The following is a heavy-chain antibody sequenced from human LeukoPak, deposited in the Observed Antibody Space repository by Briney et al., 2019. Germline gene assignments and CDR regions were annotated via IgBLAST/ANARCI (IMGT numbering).Heavy chain of an antibody. D-gene: IGHD5-12*01. Sequence: PGGSLRLSCAASGFTFSSYGMHWVRQAPGKGLEWVAVISYDGSNKYYADSVKGRFTISRDNSKNTLYLQMNSLRAEDTAVYYCARDEVDSEFDYWGQGTLVTVSS. CDR3: ARDEVDSEFDY. J-gene: IGHJ4*02. CDR2: ISYDGSNK. CDR1: GFTFSSYG. V-gene: IGHV3-30*03.